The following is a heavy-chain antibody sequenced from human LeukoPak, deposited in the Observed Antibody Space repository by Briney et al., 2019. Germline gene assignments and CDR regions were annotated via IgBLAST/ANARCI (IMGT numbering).Heavy chain of an antibody. CDR1: GGSFSGYY. CDR2: INHSGST. D-gene: IGHD3-3*01. CDR3: ARTRLYYDFWSGYHRVFDY. Sequence: SETLSLTCAVYGGSFSGYYWSWIRQPPGKGLEWIGEINHSGSTNYNPSLKSRVTISVDTSKNQFSLKLSSVTAADTAVYYCARTRLYYDFWSGYHRVFDYWGQGTLVTVSS. V-gene: IGHV4-34*01. J-gene: IGHJ4*02.